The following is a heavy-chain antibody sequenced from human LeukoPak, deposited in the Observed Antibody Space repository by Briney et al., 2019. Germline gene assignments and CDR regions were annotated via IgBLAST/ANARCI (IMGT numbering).Heavy chain of an antibody. CDR2: ISYDGSNK. Sequence: GGSLRLSCAASGFTFSSYGMHWVRQAPGKGLEWVAVISYDGSNKYYADSVKGRFTISRDNSTNTLYLQMNSLRAEDTAVYYCAKEVKNREHYDFWSGYFTGYYFDYWGQGNLVTVSS. V-gene: IGHV3-30*18. J-gene: IGHJ4*02. CDR1: GFTFSSYG. CDR3: AKEVKNREHYDFWSGYFTGYYFDY. D-gene: IGHD3-3*01.